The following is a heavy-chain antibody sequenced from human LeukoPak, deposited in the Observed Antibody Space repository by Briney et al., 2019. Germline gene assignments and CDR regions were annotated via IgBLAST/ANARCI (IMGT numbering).Heavy chain of an antibody. CDR1: GGSFGGYY. V-gene: IGHV4-34*01. D-gene: IGHD2-2*01. Sequence: SETLSLTCAVYGGSFGGYYWSWIRQPPGTGLEWIGEINHSGSTNSNPSLKSRVTITVDTSKNQFSLKLSSVTAADTAVYYCAGLNYCSSTSCYVGWFDPWGQGTLVTVSS. CDR3: AGLNYCSSTSCYVGWFDP. CDR2: INHSGST. J-gene: IGHJ5*02.